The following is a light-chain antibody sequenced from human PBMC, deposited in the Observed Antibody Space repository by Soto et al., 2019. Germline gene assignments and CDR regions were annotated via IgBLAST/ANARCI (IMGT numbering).Light chain of an antibody. CDR3: QQSYNSPF. CDR2: AAS. Sequence: DFQMTQSPPSLSASVGDRVNFTCRTSESINRYLTWYQQRPGKAPKLLIFAASNLQSGVPSRVSGSGSETEFTLTIDRLQPEDFAIYYCQQSYNSPFFGQGTKLEI. J-gene: IGKJ2*01. CDR1: ESINRY. V-gene: IGKV1-39*01.